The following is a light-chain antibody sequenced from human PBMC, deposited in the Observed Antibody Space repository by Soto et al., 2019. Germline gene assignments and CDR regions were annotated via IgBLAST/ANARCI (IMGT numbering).Light chain of an antibody. J-gene: IGLJ3*02. CDR2: GNN. Sequence: QSVVKQPPSVSGAPGQRVTISCTGSSSNIGAGYDVHWYQQLPGTAPKLVIFGNNNRPSGVPDRFSGSKSGTSASLAITGLQAEDEADYYCQSYDNSLSGLVFGGGTKVTVL. V-gene: IGLV1-40*01. CDR1: SSNIGAGYD. CDR3: QSYDNSLSGLV.